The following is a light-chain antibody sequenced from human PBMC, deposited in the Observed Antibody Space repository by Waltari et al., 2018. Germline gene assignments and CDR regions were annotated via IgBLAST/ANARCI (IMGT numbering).Light chain of an antibody. CDR2: DVS. Sequence: QSALTQPASVSGSPGQSITISCTGTSSDVGGYNYVSWYQQPPGKAPKLMIYDVSNRPSGVSNRFSGSKSGNTASLTSSGLQAEDESYYYCSSYTSSSTQVFGGGTKLTVL. V-gene: IGLV2-14*03. J-gene: IGLJ2*01. CDR3: SSYTSSSTQV. CDR1: SSDVGGYNY.